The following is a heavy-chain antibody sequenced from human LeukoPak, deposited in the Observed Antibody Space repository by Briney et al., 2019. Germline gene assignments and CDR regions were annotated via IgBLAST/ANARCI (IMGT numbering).Heavy chain of an antibody. Sequence: GASVKVSCKASGYTFTGYYMHWVRQAPGQGLEWMGWISAYNGNTNYAQKLQGRVTMTTDTSTSTAYMELRSLRSDDTAVYYCAIYDSSGYYFDYWGQGTLVTVSS. V-gene: IGHV1-18*04. J-gene: IGHJ4*02. CDR2: ISAYNGNT. CDR1: GYTFTGYY. D-gene: IGHD3-22*01. CDR3: AIYDSSGYYFDY.